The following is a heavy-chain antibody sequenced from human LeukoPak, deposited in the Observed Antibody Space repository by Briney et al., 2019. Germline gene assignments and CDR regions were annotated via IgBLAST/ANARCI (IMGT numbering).Heavy chain of an antibody. CDR1: GFTFSSYA. J-gene: IGHJ4*02. V-gene: IGHV3-30-3*01. D-gene: IGHD3-22*01. Sequence: PGRSLRLSCAASGFTFSSYAMHWVRQAPGKELEWVAVISYDGSNKYYADSVKGRFTISRDNSKNTLYLQMNSLRAEDTAVYYCARLDYYDSSNFDYWGQGTLVTVSS. CDR2: ISYDGSNK. CDR3: ARLDYYDSSNFDY.